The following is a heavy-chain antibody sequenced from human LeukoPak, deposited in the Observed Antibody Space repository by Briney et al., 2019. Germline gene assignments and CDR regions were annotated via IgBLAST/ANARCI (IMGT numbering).Heavy chain of an antibody. D-gene: IGHD3-22*01. Sequence: PGGSLRLSCAASGFTFSSYGFHWVRQAPGNGLDWVSGISGSGGGTNYGDSVKGRFTISRDNSKNTLYLQMNSLRAEDTAVYYCAKDDSFGNSDYWGQGTLVTVS. CDR1: GFTFSSYG. J-gene: IGHJ4*02. CDR3: AKDDSFGNSDY. CDR2: ISGSGGGT. V-gene: IGHV3-23*01.